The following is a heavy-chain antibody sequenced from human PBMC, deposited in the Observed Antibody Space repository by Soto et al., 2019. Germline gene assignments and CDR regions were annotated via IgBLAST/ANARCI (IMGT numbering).Heavy chain of an antibody. V-gene: IGHV3-48*02. CDR1: GFRFSEHS. D-gene: IGHD4-17*01. CDR3: ARLPKGSRVTS. J-gene: IGHJ4*02. CDR2: ITSSGDSI. Sequence: EVQLLESGGGLIHPGGSLRLSCVASGFRFSEHSMNGVRQAPGKGLEWVSYITSSGDSIYYADSVKGRFTVSRDNAKNSLFLQMNSLRDEDTAVYYCARLPKGSRVTSWGQGTLVTVSS.